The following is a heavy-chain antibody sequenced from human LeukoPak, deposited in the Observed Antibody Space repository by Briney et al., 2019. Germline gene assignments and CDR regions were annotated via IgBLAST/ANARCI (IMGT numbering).Heavy chain of an antibody. D-gene: IGHD3-10*01. CDR1: GGSISSYY. CDR2: IYNSGST. Sequence: SETLSLTCTVSGGSISSYYWSWIRQPPGKGLEWIGYIYNSGSTYYNSSLKSRVTISVDTSKNQFSLKLSSVTAADTAVYYCYGSGYWGQGTLVTVSS. J-gene: IGHJ4*02. V-gene: IGHV4-59*06. CDR3: YGSGY.